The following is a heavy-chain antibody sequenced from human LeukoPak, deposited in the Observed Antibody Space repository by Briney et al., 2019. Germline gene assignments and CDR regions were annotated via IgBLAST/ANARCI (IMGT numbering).Heavy chain of an antibody. D-gene: IGHD3-10*01. CDR1: GGSITSYY. V-gene: IGHV4-59*01. Sequence: SETLSLTCTVSGGSITSYYWSWIRQPPGKGLEWIGYIYYSGSTNYNPSLKSRVTISVDMSENQFSLKLTSVTAADTAVYYCARVHLYASGGYSDYWGQGTLVTVSS. CDR3: ARVHLYASGGYSDY. J-gene: IGHJ4*02. CDR2: IYYSGST.